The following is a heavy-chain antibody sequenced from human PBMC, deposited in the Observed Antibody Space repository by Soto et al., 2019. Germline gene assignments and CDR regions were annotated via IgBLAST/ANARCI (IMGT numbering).Heavy chain of an antibody. CDR1: GFTFSTYP. CDR2: ISSSGSTI. Sequence: PGGSLRLSCAASGFTFSTYPMSWVRQASGKGLEWVSYISSSGSTIYYADSVKGRFTISRDNAKNSLYLQMNSLRAEDTAVYYCARGCHTAMVYYYYYGMDVWGQGTTVTVSS. J-gene: IGHJ6*02. CDR3: ARGCHTAMVYYYYYGMDV. D-gene: IGHD5-18*01. V-gene: IGHV3-48*04.